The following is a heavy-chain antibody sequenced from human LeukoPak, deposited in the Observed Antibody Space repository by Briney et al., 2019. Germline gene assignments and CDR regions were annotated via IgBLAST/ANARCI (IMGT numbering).Heavy chain of an antibody. CDR2: ISSGSSFI. J-gene: IGHJ5*02. CDR1: GFTFSGYS. Sequence: PGGSLRLSCAASGFTFSGYSMNWVRQAPGKGLEWVSSISSGSSFIYYADSVEGRFSVSRDNAKNSLYLQMNCLRAEDTAVYYCARDQGGERCFDPWGQGTLVTVSS. D-gene: IGHD1-26*01. V-gene: IGHV3-21*01. CDR3: ARDQGGERCFDP.